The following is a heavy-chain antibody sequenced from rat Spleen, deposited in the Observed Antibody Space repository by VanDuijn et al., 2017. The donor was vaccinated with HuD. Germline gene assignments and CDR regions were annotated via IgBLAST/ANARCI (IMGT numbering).Heavy chain of an antibody. J-gene: IGHJ2*01. CDR2: ISFDGGRI. CDR3: ARVLTMGHYEDC. CDR1: GFSFSSNW. D-gene: IGHD1-7*01. V-gene: IGHV5-29*01. Sequence: EVQLVESGGGLVQPGRSLKLSCAASGFSFSSNWLNWIRQAPTKGLEWVATISFDGGRIFYRDSVKGRFTISRDNAKNTLYLQLNSPTTEDTATYYCARVLTMGHYEDCWGQGVMVTVSS.